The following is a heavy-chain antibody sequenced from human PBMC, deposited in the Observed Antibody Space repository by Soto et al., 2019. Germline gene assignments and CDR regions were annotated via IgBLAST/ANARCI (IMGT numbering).Heavy chain of an antibody. CDR2: IYYSGST. J-gene: IGHJ4*02. V-gene: IGHV4-31*03. CDR3: ARGAYGSGSYYISNFDN. D-gene: IGHD3-10*01. Sequence: QVQLQESGPGLVKPSQTLSLTCTVSGGSIRSGGYYWSWIRQHPGKGLEWIGYIYYSGSTYYNPSLKSRVTISIDASKSQFSLKLSSLTAADTAVSYCARGAYGSGSYYISNFDNWGQGTLVTVSS. CDR1: GGSIRSGGYY.